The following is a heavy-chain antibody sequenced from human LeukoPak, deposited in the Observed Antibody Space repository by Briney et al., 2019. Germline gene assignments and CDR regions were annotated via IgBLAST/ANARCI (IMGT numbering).Heavy chain of an antibody. CDR3: ARDKSGYCSGGSCYPWYFDL. Sequence: SETLSLTCAVSGGSMSSYYWSWLRQPPGKGLEWIGYIHYTGSSKYKSSLKSRVTMSVDTFKNQLSLTLGSVTAADTAVYYCARDKSGYCSGGSCYPWYFDLWGRGTLVTVSS. D-gene: IGHD2-15*01. CDR2: IHYTGSS. J-gene: IGHJ2*01. CDR1: GGSMSSYY. V-gene: IGHV4-59*01.